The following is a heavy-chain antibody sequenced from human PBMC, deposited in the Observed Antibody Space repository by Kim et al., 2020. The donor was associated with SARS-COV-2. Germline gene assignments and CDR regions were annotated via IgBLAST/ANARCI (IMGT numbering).Heavy chain of an antibody. V-gene: IGHV4-34*01. CDR2: IYHSGTT. CDR1: GGSLSGYY. D-gene: IGHD6-13*01. CDR3: ARSLYHAPSNSWVRFDP. J-gene: IGHJ5*02. Sequence: SETLSLTCAVYGGSLSGYYRSWIRQPPGKGLEWIGEIYHSGTTNYNPSLKSRVTISVDTSKNQFSLKLSSVTAADTAVYYCARSLYHAPSNSWVRFDPWGQGTLVTVSS.